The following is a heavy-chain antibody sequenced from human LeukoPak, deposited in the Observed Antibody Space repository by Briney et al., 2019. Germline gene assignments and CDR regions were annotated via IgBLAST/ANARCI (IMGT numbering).Heavy chain of an antibody. CDR2: IEPDGREK. J-gene: IGHJ6*02. CDR3: ARIYYYGMDV. D-gene: IGHD3-10*01. Sequence: PGGSLRLSCAASGFTFSSYAMSWVRQAPGKGLEWVANIEPDGREKYYVDSVKGRFTASRDNKKESVCLLMTSLRVEDTAVYYCARIYYYGMDVWGQGTTVTVSS. CDR1: GFTFSSYA. V-gene: IGHV3-7*01.